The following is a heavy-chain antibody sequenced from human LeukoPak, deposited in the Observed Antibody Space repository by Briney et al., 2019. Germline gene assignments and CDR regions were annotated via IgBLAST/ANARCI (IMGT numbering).Heavy chain of an antibody. CDR3: ARMDSTYYDYVWGSYPIDY. CDR1: GFSLSTSGVG. D-gene: IGHD3-16*02. Sequence: SGRTLVKPTQTLTLTCTFSGFSLSTSGVGVGWIRQPPGKALEWLALIYWDDDKRYSPSLKSRLTITKDTSKNQVVLTMTNMDPVDTATYYCARMDSTYYDYVWGSYPIDYWGQGTLVTVSS. J-gene: IGHJ4*02. V-gene: IGHV2-5*02. CDR2: IYWDDDK.